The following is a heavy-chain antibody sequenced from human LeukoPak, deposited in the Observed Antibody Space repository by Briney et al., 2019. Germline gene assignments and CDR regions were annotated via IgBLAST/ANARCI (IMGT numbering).Heavy chain of an antibody. D-gene: IGHD5-12*01. CDR3: ARANRYDLFFDY. Sequence: PSETLSLTCTVSGYSISSGYYWNWIRQPPGKGLEWIGYIYYSGRTSYNPSLKSRVTISVDTSKNQISLKLSSVTAADTAVYYCARANRYDLFFDYWGQGTLVTVSS. V-gene: IGHV4-61*01. CDR2: IYYSGRT. CDR1: GYSISSGYY. J-gene: IGHJ4*02.